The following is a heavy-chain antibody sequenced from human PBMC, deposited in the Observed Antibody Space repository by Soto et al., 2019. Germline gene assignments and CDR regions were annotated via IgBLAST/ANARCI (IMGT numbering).Heavy chain of an antibody. Sequence: EVQLLESGGGLVQPGGSLRLSCAASGFPFISYAMSWVRHAPDKGLEWVSAIGFTGDSTFYADSVKGRFTISRDNSKNTLYLQMNSLRAEDTAVYFCARRFSSSSFYFDYWGQGTLVTVSS. D-gene: IGHD6-6*01. CDR3: ARRFSSSSFYFDY. J-gene: IGHJ4*02. V-gene: IGHV3-23*01. CDR2: IGFTGDST. CDR1: GFPFISYA.